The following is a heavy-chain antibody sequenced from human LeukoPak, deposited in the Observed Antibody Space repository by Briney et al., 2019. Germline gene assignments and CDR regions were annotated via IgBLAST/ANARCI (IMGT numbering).Heavy chain of an antibody. CDR2: IYPGDSDT. V-gene: IGHV5-51*01. CDR3: ARQAGVVPAAIGRVVFDP. D-gene: IGHD2-2*02. Sequence: PGESLKISCKGSGYSFTSYWIGWVRQMPGKGLEWMGIIYPGDSDTRYSPSFQGQVTISADKSISTAYLQRSSLKASDTAMYYCARQAGVVPAAIGRVVFDPWGRGTLVTVSS. J-gene: IGHJ5*02. CDR1: GYSFTSYW.